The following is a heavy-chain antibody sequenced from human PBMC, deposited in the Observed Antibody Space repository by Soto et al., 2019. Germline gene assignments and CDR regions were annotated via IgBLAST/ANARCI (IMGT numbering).Heavy chain of an antibody. Sequence: GGSLRLSCAASGFTFSSYAMSWVRQAPGKGLEWVSAISGSGGSTYYADSVKGRFTISRDNSKNTLYLQMNSLRAGDTAVYYCAKDGYSSGWYYFDYWGQGTLVTVSS. V-gene: IGHV3-23*01. CDR1: GFTFSSYA. J-gene: IGHJ4*02. D-gene: IGHD6-19*01. CDR3: AKDGYSSGWYYFDY. CDR2: ISGSGGST.